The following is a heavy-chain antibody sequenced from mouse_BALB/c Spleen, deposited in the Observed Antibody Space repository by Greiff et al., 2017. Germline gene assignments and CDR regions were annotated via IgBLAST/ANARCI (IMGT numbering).Heavy chain of an antibody. J-gene: IGHJ4*01. CDR3: APIYLYAMDY. D-gene: IGHD5-5*01. Sequence: QVQLQQSGAELAKPGASVKMSCKASGYTFTSYWMHWVKQRPGQGLEWIGYINPSTGYTEYNQKFKDKATLTADKSSSTAYMQLSSLTSEDSAVYYCAPIYLYAMDYWGQGTSVTVSS. V-gene: IGHV1-7*01. CDR1: GYTFTSYW. CDR2: INPSTGYT.